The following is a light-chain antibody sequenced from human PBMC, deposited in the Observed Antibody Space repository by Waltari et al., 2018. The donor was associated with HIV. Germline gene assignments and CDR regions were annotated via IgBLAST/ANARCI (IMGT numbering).Light chain of an antibody. Sequence: SYVLTQPPSVSVAPGKPARVSWWGNNIGSKSVHWYPQKPGQAPVMVIYYDSDRPSGIPERFSGSNSGDTATLTIRRVEAGDEADYYCQLWDSNTDHPVFGGGTKLTVL. J-gene: IGLJ2*01. CDR3: QLWDSNTDHPV. CDR2: YDS. CDR1: NIGSKS. V-gene: IGLV3-21*04.